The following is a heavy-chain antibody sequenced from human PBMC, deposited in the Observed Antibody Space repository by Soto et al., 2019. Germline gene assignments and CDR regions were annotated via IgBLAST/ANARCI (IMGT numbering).Heavy chain of an antibody. J-gene: IGHJ5*02. CDR2: INPDNGNT. Sequence: ASVKVSCKASGYTFTRYTMNWVRQAPGQRLEWMGWINPDNGNTRSSQKFQDRVIITRDTSASTAYMDLSSLRSEDTAVYYCARGIATGQLDPWGQGTLVTVSS. V-gene: IGHV1-3*01. CDR3: ARGIATGQLDP. D-gene: IGHD2-15*01. CDR1: GYTFTRYT.